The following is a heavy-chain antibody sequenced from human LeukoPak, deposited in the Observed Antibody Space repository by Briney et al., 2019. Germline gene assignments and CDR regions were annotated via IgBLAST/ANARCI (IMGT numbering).Heavy chain of an antibody. CDR3: ARGDGDYYFDY. V-gene: IGHV4-31*02. CDR1: GFTFSSYAMH. J-gene: IGHJ4*02. D-gene: IGHD4-17*01. CDR2: IYYSGST. Sequence: LRLSCAASGFTFSSYAMHWVRQAPGKGLEWIGYIYYSGSTYYNPSLKSRVTISVDTSKNQFSLKLSSVPAADTAVYYCARGDGDYYFDYWGQGTLVTVSS.